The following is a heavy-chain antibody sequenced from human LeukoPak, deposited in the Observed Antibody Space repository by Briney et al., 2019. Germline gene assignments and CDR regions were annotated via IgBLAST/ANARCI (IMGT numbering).Heavy chain of an antibody. Sequence: GASVKVSCKASGYTFTSYDINWVRQATGQGLEWMGWMNPNSGNTGYAQKFQGRVTMTRNTSISTAYIELSSLRSGDTAVYYCARVNSPDYGYYYYYGMDVWGQGTTVTVSS. V-gene: IGHV1-8*01. D-gene: IGHD3-16*01. J-gene: IGHJ6*02. CDR1: GYTFTSYD. CDR2: MNPNSGNT. CDR3: ARVNSPDYGYYYYYGMDV.